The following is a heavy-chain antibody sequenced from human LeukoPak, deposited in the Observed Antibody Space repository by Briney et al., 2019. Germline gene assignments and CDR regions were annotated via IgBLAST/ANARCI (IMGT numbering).Heavy chain of an antibody. CDR3: AREGGRAAAGRFDY. Sequence: PGGSLRLSCAASGINFSSSGMHWVRQPAGKGLEWVAFIQNDGSDKSYAASVKGRFTISRDNSKNTVYLHMNSLRADDTGLYYCAREGGRAAAGRFDYWGQGTLVTVS. CDR2: IQNDGSDK. CDR1: GINFSSSG. V-gene: IGHV3-30*02. D-gene: IGHD6-13*01. J-gene: IGHJ4*02.